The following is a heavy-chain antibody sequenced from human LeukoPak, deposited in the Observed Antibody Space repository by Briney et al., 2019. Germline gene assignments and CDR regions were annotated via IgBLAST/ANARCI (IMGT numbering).Heavy chain of an antibody. D-gene: IGHD5-18*01. CDR3: ARLGYSYGN. V-gene: IGHV3-74*01. J-gene: IGHJ4*02. CDR1: GFTFSSYW. CDR2: INSDGSST. Sequence: PGGSLRLSCAASGFTFSSYWMHWVRQAPGKGLVWVSRINSDGSSTDYADSVKGRFTISRDNAKNTLYLQINSLRAEDMAVYYCARLGYSYGNWGQGTLVTVSS.